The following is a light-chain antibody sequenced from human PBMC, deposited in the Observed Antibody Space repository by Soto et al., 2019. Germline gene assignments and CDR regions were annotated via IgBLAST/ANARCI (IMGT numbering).Light chain of an antibody. Sequence: IQMSQSPSTLSASVGDRVTITCRARRSLTRWLAWYQQKPGRAPKILIYEPSILQSRVPSRFIGSGSGTDFTLTIGGVQPYDIATDYCQQYSTFWTFGQGTMVEVK. CDR2: EPS. V-gene: IGKV1-5*03. CDR1: RSLTRW. J-gene: IGKJ1*01. CDR3: QQYSTFWT.